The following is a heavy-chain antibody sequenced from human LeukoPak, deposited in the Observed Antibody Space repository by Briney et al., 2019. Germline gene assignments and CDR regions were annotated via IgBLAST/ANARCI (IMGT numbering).Heavy chain of an antibody. D-gene: IGHD3-10*01. V-gene: IGHV4-59*01. CDR2: IYYSGST. J-gene: IGHJ5*02. Sequence: PSETLSLTCTVSGGSISSYYWSCIRQPPGKGLEWSGDIYYSGSTNYNPSLKKRVTISVETSKNQFSLKLSSVPAADTAVYYCARAPVTMVRGVIIPNWFDPWGQGTLVTVSS. CDR3: ARAPVTMVRGVIIPNWFDP. CDR1: GGSISSYY.